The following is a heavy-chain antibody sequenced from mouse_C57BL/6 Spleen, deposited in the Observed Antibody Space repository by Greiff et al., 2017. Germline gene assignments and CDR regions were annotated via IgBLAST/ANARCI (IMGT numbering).Heavy chain of an antibody. Sequence: VQLQQSGAELVRPGASVKLSCTASGFNIKDYYMHWVKQRPEQGLEWIGRIDPEDGDTEYAPKFQGKATMTADTSSNTAYLQHSNLTTEDTDVYYCTGGNLDYWGQGTTLTVSS. J-gene: IGHJ2*01. CDR1: GFNIKDYY. V-gene: IGHV14-1*01. CDR2: IDPEDGDT. D-gene: IGHD2-1*01. CDR3: TGGNLDY.